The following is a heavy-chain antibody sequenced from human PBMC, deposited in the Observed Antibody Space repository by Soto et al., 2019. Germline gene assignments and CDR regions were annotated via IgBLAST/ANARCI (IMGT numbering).Heavy chain of an antibody. CDR3: ARDSVRYWRDGVCYQGYYYCAMDV. V-gene: IGHV1-18*01. D-gene: IGHD2-8*01. J-gene: IGHJ6*02. CDR2: ISASNGNT. Sequence: QVQLVQSGAEVKNSGASVKVSCKASGYTFTSYGFSWVRQAPGQGLEWMGWISASNGNTNYAQKLQGRVTMTTDTSTGTAYMELRSLRSDDTATYSCARDSVRYWRDGVCYQGYYYCAMDVWGQGTTVTVS. CDR1: GYTFTSYG.